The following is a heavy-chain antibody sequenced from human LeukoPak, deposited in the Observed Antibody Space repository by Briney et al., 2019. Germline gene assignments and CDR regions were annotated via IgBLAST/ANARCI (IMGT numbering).Heavy chain of an antibody. J-gene: IGHJ5*02. CDR3: ARVGYDSTGYSTFRWFDP. CDR2: ISAYNGNT. Sequence: GASVKVSCKASGYAFTSYGISWVRQAPGQGLEWMGWISAYNGNTNYAQKLQGRVTMATDTSTSTAYMELRSLRSDDTAVYYCARVGYDSTGYSTFRWFDPWGQGTLVTVSS. V-gene: IGHV1-18*01. D-gene: IGHD3-22*01. CDR1: GYAFTSYG.